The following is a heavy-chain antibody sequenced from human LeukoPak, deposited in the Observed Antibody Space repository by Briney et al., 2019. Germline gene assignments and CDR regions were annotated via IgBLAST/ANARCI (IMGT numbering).Heavy chain of an antibody. CDR2: INPSGGST. D-gene: IGHD3-22*01. CDR3: AREVVIVSYFDY. Sequence: ASVTVSCTASGYTFTSYYMHWVRQAPGQGLEWMGIINPSGGSTSYAQKFQGRGTMTRDTSTSTVYMELSSLRSEDTAVYYCAREVVIVSYFDYGGQGTLVTVSS. CDR1: GYTFTSYY. J-gene: IGHJ4*02. V-gene: IGHV1-46*01.